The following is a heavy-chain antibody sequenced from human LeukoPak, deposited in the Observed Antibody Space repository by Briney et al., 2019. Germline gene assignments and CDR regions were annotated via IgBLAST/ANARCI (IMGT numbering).Heavy chain of an antibody. V-gene: IGHV3-21*01. CDR2: ISGSSSYI. CDR3: ARGEYGSGSYHIDY. J-gene: IGHJ4*02. CDR1: GFTFSTYS. D-gene: IGHD3-10*01. Sequence: GGSLRLSCAASGFTFSTYSMNWVRQAPGKGLEWVSFISGSSSYIYYADSVKGRFTISRDNAKNSLYLQMNSLRAEDTAVYYCARGEYGSGSYHIDYWGQGTLVTVSS.